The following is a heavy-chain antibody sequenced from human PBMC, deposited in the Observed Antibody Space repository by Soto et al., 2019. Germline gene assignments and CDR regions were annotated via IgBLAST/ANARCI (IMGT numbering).Heavy chain of an antibody. CDR2: IHYSGSS. Sequence: QLQLQESGPGLVKPSETLSLTCTVSGGSISGYYWSWIRQPPGKGLEWIAYIHYSGSSNSNPSLKSLVTISVDTSRNQFSLKLTSVTAADTAVYYCARHSSEYRKSLDYWGQGTLVTVSS. CDR3: ARHSSEYRKSLDY. D-gene: IGHD6-25*01. J-gene: IGHJ4*02. V-gene: IGHV4-59*08. CDR1: GGSISGYY.